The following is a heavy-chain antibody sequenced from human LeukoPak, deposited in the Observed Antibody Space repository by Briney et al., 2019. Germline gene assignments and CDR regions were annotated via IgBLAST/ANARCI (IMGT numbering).Heavy chain of an antibody. CDR2: ISGSGGST. V-gene: IGHV3-23*01. CDR3: AKDRGYCSSTSCYPGAFDI. Sequence: GGSLRLSCAASGFAFSSYAMSWVRQAPGKGLEWVSAISGSGGSTYYADSVKGRFTISRDNSKNTLYLQMNSLRAEDTAVYYCAKDRGYCSSTSCYPGAFDIWGQGTMVTVSS. D-gene: IGHD2-2*01. CDR1: GFAFSSYA. J-gene: IGHJ3*02.